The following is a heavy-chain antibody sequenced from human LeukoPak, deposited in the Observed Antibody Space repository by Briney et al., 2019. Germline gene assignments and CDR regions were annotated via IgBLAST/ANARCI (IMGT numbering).Heavy chain of an antibody. J-gene: IGHJ3*02. CDR2: INPSGGST. CDR1: GYTFTSYY. Sequence: ASVKVSCKASGYTFTSYYMHWVRQAPGQGLEWMGIINPSGGSTSYAQKFQGRVTMTRDMSTSTVYMELSSLRAEDTAVYYWAREGGKGGAFDIWGQGTMVTVYS. CDR3: AREGGKGGAFDI. D-gene: IGHD3-16*01. V-gene: IGHV1-46*01.